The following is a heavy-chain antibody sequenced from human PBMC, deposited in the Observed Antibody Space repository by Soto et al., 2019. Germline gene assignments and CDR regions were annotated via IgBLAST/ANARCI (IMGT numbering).Heavy chain of an antibody. CDR1: GDSISSGGYH. CDR2: IYYSGDT. D-gene: IGHD6-13*01. V-gene: IGHV4-31*03. CDR3: ARLAYSSRGGQFFDY. Sequence: QVQLQESGPGLVEPSQTLSLTCNVSGDSISSGGYHWSWIRQHPGEGLEWIVYIYYSGDTYYNPSLKSRVAISVHTSKKQFSLNLSSATAADTAVYYCARLAYSSRGGQFFDYWGQGVLVTVSS. J-gene: IGHJ4*02.